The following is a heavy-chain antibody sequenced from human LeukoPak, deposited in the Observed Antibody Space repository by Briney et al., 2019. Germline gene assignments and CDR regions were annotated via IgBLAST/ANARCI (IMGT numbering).Heavy chain of an antibody. CDR2: ISYGGSNK. Sequence: GRSLRLSCAASGFTFSSYATHWVRQAPGKGLEWVAVISYGGSNKYYADFVKGRFTISRDNSKNTLYLQMNSLRAEDTAVYYCARDTTTPGGYSYGFYDYWGQGTLVTVSS. D-gene: IGHD5-18*01. J-gene: IGHJ4*02. V-gene: IGHV3-30-3*01. CDR1: GFTFSSYA. CDR3: ARDTTTPGGYSYGFYDY.